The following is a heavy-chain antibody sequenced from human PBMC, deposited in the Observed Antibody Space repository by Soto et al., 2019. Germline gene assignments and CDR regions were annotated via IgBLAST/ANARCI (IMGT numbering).Heavy chain of an antibody. J-gene: IGHJ3*02. Sequence: QVQLVQSGAEVKKPGASVKVSCKASGYTFTSYGISWVRQAPGQGLEWMGWISAYNGNTNYAQKLQGRVTMTTDTSTSTAYMELRNMRSDDTAVYYCARAPDSSGPQVDAFDIWGQGTMVTVSS. V-gene: IGHV1-18*01. D-gene: IGHD6-19*01. CDR3: ARAPDSSGPQVDAFDI. CDR2: ISAYNGNT. CDR1: GYTFTSYG.